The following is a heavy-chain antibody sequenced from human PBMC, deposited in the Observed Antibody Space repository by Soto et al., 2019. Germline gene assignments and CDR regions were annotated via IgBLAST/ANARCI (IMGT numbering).Heavy chain of an antibody. V-gene: IGHV3-33*01. Sequence: QVQLVESGGGVVQPGRSLRLSCAASGFTFSSYGMHWVRQAPGKGLEWVAVIWYVGSNKYYADSVKGRFTISRDNSKTTLYLKMNSLRAEATAVYYCARDLYGSGNDWGQGTLVTVSS. D-gene: IGHD3-10*01. J-gene: IGHJ4*02. CDR2: IWYVGSNK. CDR1: GFTFSSYG. CDR3: ARDLYGSGND.